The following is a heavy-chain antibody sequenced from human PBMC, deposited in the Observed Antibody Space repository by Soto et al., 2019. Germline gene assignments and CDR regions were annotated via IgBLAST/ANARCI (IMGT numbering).Heavy chain of an antibody. CDR3: ARGTTINYYDSSGYYPLKYYFDY. J-gene: IGHJ4*02. V-gene: IGHV1-46*01. CDR2: VNPSGGST. Sequence: ASVKVSCKASGYTFTSYYMHWVRQAPGQGLEWMGIVNPSGGSTSYAQKFQGRVTMTRDTSTSTVYMELSSLRSEDTAVYYCARGTTINYYDSSGYYPLKYYFDYWGQGTLVTVSS. CDR1: GYTFTSYY. D-gene: IGHD3-22*01.